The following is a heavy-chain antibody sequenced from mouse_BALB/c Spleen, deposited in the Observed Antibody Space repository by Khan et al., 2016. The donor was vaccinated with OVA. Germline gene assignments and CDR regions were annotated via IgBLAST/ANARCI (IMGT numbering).Heavy chain of an antibody. Sequence: VQLQQSGPELVKPGASVKMSCKASGYTFTSYVMHWVKQKPGQGLEWIGYINPYNDGTKYNEKFKGKATLTSDKSSSTAYMELSSLTSEDSAVYYCAREGNYDAMDYWGQGTSVTVSS. V-gene: IGHV1S136*01. D-gene: IGHD2-1*01. CDR1: GYTFTSYV. J-gene: IGHJ4*01. CDR2: INPYNDGT. CDR3: AREGNYDAMDY.